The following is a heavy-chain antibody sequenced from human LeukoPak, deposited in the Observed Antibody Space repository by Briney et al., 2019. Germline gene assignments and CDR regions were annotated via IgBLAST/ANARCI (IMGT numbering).Heavy chain of an antibody. V-gene: IGHV3-53*01. J-gene: IGHJ6*02. CDR1: GFAVSSNY. CDR3: ARDSYPYYYYGMDV. Sequence: GGSLRLSCAASGFAVSSNYMSWVRQAPGKGLEWVSLIYSGGSTYYADSVKGRFTVSRDNSKNTLYLQMNSLRAEDTAVYYSARDSYPYYYYGMDVWGQGTTVTVSS. CDR2: IYSGGST.